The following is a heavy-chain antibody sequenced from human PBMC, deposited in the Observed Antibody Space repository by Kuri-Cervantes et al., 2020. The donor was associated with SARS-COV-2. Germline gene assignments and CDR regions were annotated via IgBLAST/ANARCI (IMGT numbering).Heavy chain of an antibody. Sequence: GESLKISCAAPGFTFSSYAMHWVRQAPGKGLEWVAVISYDGSNKYYADSVKGRLTISRDNSKNTLYLQMNSLRAEDTAVYYCARGYMPMDIVVVPADRGFDYWGQGTLVTVSS. CDR1: GFTFSSYA. CDR2: ISYDGSNK. V-gene: IGHV3-30-3*01. CDR3: ARGYMPMDIVVVPADRGFDY. D-gene: IGHD2-2*03. J-gene: IGHJ4*02.